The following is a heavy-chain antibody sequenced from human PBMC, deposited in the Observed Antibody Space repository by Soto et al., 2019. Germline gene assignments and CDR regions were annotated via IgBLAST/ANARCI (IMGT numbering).Heavy chain of an antibody. CDR1: GGSISSGGYS. J-gene: IGHJ6*02. CDR3: ARGAYYGSGSYYPYYYGMDV. D-gene: IGHD3-10*01. CDR2: IYHSGST. Sequence: SETLSLTCAVSGGSISSGGYSWSWIRQPPGKGLEWIGYIYHSGSTYYNPSLKSRVTISVDRSKNQFSLKLSSVTAADTAVYYCARGAYYGSGSYYPYYYGMDVWGQGTTVTVSS. V-gene: IGHV4-30-2*01.